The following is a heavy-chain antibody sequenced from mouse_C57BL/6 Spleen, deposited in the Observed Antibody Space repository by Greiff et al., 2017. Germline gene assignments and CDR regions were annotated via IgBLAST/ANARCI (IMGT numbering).Heavy chain of an antibody. D-gene: IGHD1-1*01. CDR3: ATYYGSRHWYFDV. J-gene: IGHJ1*03. Sequence: QVQLQQSGAELVRPGTSVKMSCKASGYTFTNYWIGWAKQRPGHGLEWIGDIYPGGGYTNYNEKFKGKATLTADKSSSTAYMQFSSLTSEDSAIYDCATYYGSRHWYFDVWGTGTTVTVSS. CDR1: GYTFTNYW. CDR2: IYPGGGYT. V-gene: IGHV1-63*01.